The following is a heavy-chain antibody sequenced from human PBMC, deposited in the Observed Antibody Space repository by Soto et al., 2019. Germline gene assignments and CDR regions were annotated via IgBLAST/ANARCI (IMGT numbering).Heavy chain of an antibody. CDR2: INASNGNT. CDR1: GYTFTSYG. Sequence: ASVKVSFKASGYTFTSYGISWVRQAPGQKLEWMGWINASNGNTNYSQKFQGRVTITRDTSASTAYMELSSLRSEDTAVYYCARDVLRFLEWLPHWFDPWGQGTLVTVSS. V-gene: IGHV1-18*01. CDR3: ARDVLRFLEWLPHWFDP. J-gene: IGHJ5*02. D-gene: IGHD3-3*01.